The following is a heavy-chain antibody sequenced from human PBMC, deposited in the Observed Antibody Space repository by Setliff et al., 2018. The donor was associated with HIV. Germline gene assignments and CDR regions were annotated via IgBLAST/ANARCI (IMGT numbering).Heavy chain of an antibody. D-gene: IGHD3-22*01. J-gene: IGHJ1*01. CDR1: GYTFTNYY. Sequence: GASVKVSCKASGYTFTNYYIHWVRQAPGQGLEWMGMINPSVGSTSHAQEIFRDSMTEDTSTDTAYMELSSLTSEDTAMYYCATIRAYYYDSSGQEYFQHWGHGSLVTVSS. CDR3: ATIRAYYYDSSGQEYFQH. V-gene: IGHV1-46*01. CDR2: INPSVGST.